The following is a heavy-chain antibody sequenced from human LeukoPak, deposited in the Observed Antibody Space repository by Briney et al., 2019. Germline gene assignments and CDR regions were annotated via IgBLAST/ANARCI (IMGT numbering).Heavy chain of an antibody. CDR1: GFIFSSYS. Sequence: PGGSLRLSCAASGFIFSSYSMSWVRQAPGKGLEWVSVITGSGKNTYYADSVKGRFTISKDNSKNTLYLQMNSLRAEDTAVYYCAREGRGYDLNSDGMDVWGQGTTVTVSS. CDR2: ITGSGKNT. J-gene: IGHJ6*02. D-gene: IGHD3-3*01. V-gene: IGHV3-23*01. CDR3: AREGRGYDLNSDGMDV.